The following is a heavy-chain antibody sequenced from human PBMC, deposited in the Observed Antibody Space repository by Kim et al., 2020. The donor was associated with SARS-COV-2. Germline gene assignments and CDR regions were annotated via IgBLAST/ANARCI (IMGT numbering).Heavy chain of an antibody. CDR3: ARNIGYCSGGSCQPSYWYFDL. D-gene: IGHD2-15*01. Sequence: ASVKVSCKASGYTFTSYGISWVRQAPGQGLEWMGWISAYNGNTNYAQKLQGRVTMTTDTSTSTAYMELRSLRSDDTAVYYCARNIGYCSGGSCQPSYWYFDLWGRGTLVTVSS. V-gene: IGHV1-18*01. J-gene: IGHJ2*01. CDR2: ISAYNGNT. CDR1: GYTFTSYG.